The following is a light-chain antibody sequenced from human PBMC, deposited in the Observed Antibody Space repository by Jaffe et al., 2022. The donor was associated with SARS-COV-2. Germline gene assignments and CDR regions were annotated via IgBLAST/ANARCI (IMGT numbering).Light chain of an antibody. J-gene: IGLJ3*02. CDR2: QDT. CDR1: KLEDKY. CDR3: QAWDSGTALV. Sequence: SYELTQPPSVSVSPGQTASITCSGDKLEDKYVCWYQQKPGQSPILVIYQDTKRPPGIPERFSGSNSGNTATLTVSGTQAMDEADYYCQAWDSGTALVFGGGTKLTVL. V-gene: IGLV3-1*01.